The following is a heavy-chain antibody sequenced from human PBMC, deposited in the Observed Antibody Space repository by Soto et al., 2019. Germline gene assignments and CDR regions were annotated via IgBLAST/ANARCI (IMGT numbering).Heavy chain of an antibody. V-gene: IGHV4-31*03. CDR3: ATYDYGNWFDP. D-gene: IGHD4-17*01. J-gene: IGHJ5*02. CDR1: GGSISSGGYY. CDR2: IYYSGST. Sequence: SETLSLTCTVSGGSISSGGYYWSWIRQHPGKGLEWIGYIYYSGSTYYNPSLKSRVTISVDTSKNQFSLKLSSVTAADTAVYYCATYDYGNWFDPWGQGTLVTVSS.